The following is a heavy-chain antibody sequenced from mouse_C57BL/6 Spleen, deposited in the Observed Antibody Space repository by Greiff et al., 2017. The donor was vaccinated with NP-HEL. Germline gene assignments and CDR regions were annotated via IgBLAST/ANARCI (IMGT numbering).Heavy chain of an antibody. CDR2: IDPENGDT. J-gene: IGHJ2*01. CDR1: GFNIKDDY. D-gene: IGHD1-1*01. Sequence: EVQLQQSGAELVRPGASVKLSCTASGFNIKDDYMHWVKQRPEQGLEWIGWIDPENGDTEYASKFQGKATITADTSSNTAYLQFSSLTSEDTAVYYCTTFDYYGSSLDYWGQGTTLTVSS. CDR3: TTFDYYGSSLDY. V-gene: IGHV14-4*01.